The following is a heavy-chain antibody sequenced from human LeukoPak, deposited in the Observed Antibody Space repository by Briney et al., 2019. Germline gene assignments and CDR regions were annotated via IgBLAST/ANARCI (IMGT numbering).Heavy chain of an antibody. CDR3: ASGTYYYDTTGLRYYYYRLDV. D-gene: IGHD3-22*01. V-gene: IGHV4-59*08. CDR2: IHYSGST. J-gene: IGHJ6*02. Sequence: SETLSLTCTVSGGSIRSYYWSWIRQPPGKGLEWIGYIHYSGSTNYNPSLKSRVTISVDTSKNQFSLKLRSVTAADTAVYYCASGTYYYDTTGLRYYYYRLDVWGQGTTVTVSS. CDR1: GGSIRSYY.